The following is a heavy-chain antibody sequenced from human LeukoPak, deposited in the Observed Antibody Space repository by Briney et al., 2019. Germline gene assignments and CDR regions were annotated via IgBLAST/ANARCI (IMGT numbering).Heavy chain of an antibody. V-gene: IGHV3-30*02. CDR1: GFTFSSYG. CDR2: IRYDGSNK. CDR3: AKDMMVAALLYYFDS. D-gene: IGHD2-15*01. Sequence: GGSLRLSCAASGFTFSSYGMHWVRQAPGKGLEWVTFIRYDGSNKYYADSVKGRFTISRDNSKNTLYLQVNSLRAEDTAVYYCAKDMMVAALLYYFDSWGQGTLVTVSS. J-gene: IGHJ4*02.